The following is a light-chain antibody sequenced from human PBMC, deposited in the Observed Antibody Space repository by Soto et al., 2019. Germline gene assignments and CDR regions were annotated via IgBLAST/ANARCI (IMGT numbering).Light chain of an antibody. V-gene: IGLV1-40*01. CDR2: GSD. CDR3: QSYDSNLSEV. CDR1: GSNIGAGYG. Sequence: QSVLTQPPSVPGAPGQTVTISCTGSGSNIGAGYGVQWYQQLPGTAPRLLIYGSDDRPPGVPDRFSASVSGNSASLAITGLQTEDEAVYYCQSYDSNLSEVFGPGTKVT. J-gene: IGLJ1*01.